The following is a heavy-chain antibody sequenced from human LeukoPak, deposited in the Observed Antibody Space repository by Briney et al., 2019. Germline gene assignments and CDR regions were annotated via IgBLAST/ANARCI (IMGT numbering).Heavy chain of an antibody. CDR3: ARHMFRGTIPTLDY. J-gene: IGHJ4*02. Sequence: GGSLRLSCAASGFTFRSYGMSWVRQAPGKGLEWVSGISDSGSSTYYADSVKGRLSISRDNSESTLYLRMNSLRVEDTAIYFCARHMFRGTIPTLDYWGQGTLVTVSS. V-gene: IGHV3-23*01. D-gene: IGHD3-10*01. CDR2: ISDSGSST. CDR1: GFTFRSYG.